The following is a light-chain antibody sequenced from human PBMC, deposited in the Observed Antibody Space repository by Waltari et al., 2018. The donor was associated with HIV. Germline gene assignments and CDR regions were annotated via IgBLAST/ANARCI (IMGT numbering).Light chain of an antibody. CDR3: GTWDSSLSAGGV. Sequence: QSVLTQPPSVSAAPGQKVTISCSGSSSNIGNNYVSWYQQLPGTAPKLLIYDNKKPPSGIPDRFSGSKSGTSATLGITGRQTGDEADYYCGTWDSSLSAGGVFGGGTKLTVL. CDR2: DNK. J-gene: IGLJ2*01. V-gene: IGLV1-51*01. CDR1: SSNIGNNY.